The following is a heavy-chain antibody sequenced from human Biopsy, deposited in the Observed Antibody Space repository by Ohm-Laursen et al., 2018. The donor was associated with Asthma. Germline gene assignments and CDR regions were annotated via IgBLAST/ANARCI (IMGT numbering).Heavy chain of an antibody. CDR3: ARGYSGSDRIVYYYSGLEV. CDR1: GYTFTSYY. D-gene: IGHD5-12*01. CDR2: FIPVLGTP. V-gene: IGHV1-69*01. Sequence: GSSVKVSCKASGYTFTSYYIHWVRQAPGQGLEWMGGFIPVLGTPDHAQMFEGRVTITADESTSTAYMELSSLSSEDTAVYYCARGYSGSDRIVYYYSGLEVWGQGTTVTVSS. J-gene: IGHJ6*02.